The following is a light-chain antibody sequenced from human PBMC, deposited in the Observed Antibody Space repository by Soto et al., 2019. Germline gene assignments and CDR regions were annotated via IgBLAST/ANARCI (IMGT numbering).Light chain of an antibody. CDR2: DDN. CDR1: SSNIGGNS. V-gene: IGLV1-51*01. Sequence: QSVMTQPPSVSAAPGQTVTISCSGSSSNIGGNSVSWDQQLPGTAPKLLIYDDNKRPSGIPDRFSGSKSGTSATLGITGFQTGDEADYYCGSWDSSLSAYVFGPGTKVTVL. J-gene: IGLJ1*01. CDR3: GSWDSSLSAYV.